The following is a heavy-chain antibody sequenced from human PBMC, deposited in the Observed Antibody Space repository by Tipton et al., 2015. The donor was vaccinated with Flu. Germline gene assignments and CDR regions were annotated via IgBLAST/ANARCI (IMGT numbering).Heavy chain of an antibody. D-gene: IGHD1-26*01. CDR1: GFTFSYYW. J-gene: IGHJ6*02. Sequence: LSLTCAASGFTFSYYWMSWVRQAPGKGLEWVASIKEGGSEKSYVDSVKGRFTISRDNAQNSLYLRMNSLRAEDTAVYFCASSHGKGYYYYYGLDVWGQGTTVTVSS. V-gene: IGHV3-7*01. CDR2: IKEGGSEK. CDR3: ASSHGKGYYYYYGLDV.